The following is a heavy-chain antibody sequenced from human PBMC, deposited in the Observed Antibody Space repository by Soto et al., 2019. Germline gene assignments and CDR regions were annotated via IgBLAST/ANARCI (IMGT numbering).Heavy chain of an antibody. V-gene: IGHV3-30*18. CDR1: GFTFSSYG. CDR3: AKEYSSGWAY. D-gene: IGHD6-19*01. CDR2: ISYDGSNK. Sequence: QVQLVESGGGVVQPGRSLRLSCAASGFTFSSYGMHWVRQAPGKGLEWVAVISYDGSNKYYADSVKGRFTISRDNSKNTLYLQMNSLRAKDTAVYYCAKEYSSGWAYWGQGTLVTVSS. J-gene: IGHJ4*02.